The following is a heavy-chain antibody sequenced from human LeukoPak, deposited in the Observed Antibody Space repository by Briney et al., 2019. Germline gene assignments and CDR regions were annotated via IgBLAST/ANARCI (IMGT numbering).Heavy chain of an antibody. CDR3: ASGYSGYDLNY. CDR2: INPKSGDT. CDR1: DFRDYY. Sequence: GASVKVSCKTSDFRDYYMNWVRQAPGQGLEWLGWINPKSGDTDYAQKFQGRVTMTRDTSINTAYMELSGLKPDDTAIYHCASGYSGYDLNYWGQGTQVTVSS. V-gene: IGHV1-2*02. J-gene: IGHJ4*02. D-gene: IGHD5-12*01.